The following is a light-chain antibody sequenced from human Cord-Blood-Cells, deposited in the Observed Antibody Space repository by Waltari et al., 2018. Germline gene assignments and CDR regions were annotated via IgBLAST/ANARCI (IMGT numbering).Light chain of an antibody. CDR2: DVS. Sequence: QSALTQPASVSASPGQSITISCTGTSSAVGGYNYVSWYQQHPGKAPKLMIYDVSNRPSGVSNRFSGSKSGNTASLTISGLQAEDEADYYCSSYTSSSTLGVFGGGTKLTVL. CDR3: SSYTSSSTLGV. J-gene: IGLJ2*01. V-gene: IGLV2-14*01. CDR1: SSAVGGYNY.